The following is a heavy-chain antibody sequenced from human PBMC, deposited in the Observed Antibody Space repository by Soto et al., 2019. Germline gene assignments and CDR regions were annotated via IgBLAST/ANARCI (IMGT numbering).Heavy chain of an antibody. CDR1: SGSISTYH. CDR2: IYYSGST. J-gene: IGHJ6*02. D-gene: IGHD3-9*01. Sequence: SETLSLTCTVSSGSISTYHWSWIRQPPGKGLEWIGYIYYSGSTNYNPSLKSRVTLSVDTSKNQFSLKLSSVTAADTAVYYCARLNYDILTGRYYGIDVWGQGTTATVSS. CDR3: ARLNYDILTGRYYGIDV. V-gene: IGHV4-59*01.